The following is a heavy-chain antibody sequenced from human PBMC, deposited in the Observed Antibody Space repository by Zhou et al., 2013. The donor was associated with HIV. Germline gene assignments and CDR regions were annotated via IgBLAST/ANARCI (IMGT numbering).Heavy chain of an antibody. D-gene: IGHD3-9*01. CDR2: ISPTGST. Sequence: VQLQESGPGLVKPSETLSLTCTVSGGSISSYYWSWIRQPAGKGLEWIGYISPTGSTNYSPSLKSRVTISLDTSKNQFSLKLSSVTAADTAVYYCARDQGYYDSLTGYYSGFDPWGQGTLVTVSS. J-gene: IGHJ5*02. V-gene: IGHV4-4*09. CDR3: ARDQGYYDSLTGYYSGFDP. CDR1: GGSISSYY.